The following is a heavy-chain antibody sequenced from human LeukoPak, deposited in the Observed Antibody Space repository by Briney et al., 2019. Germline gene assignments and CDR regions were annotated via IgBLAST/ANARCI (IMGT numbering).Heavy chain of an antibody. Sequence: GASVKVSCTASGYTFTNYGFSWVRQAPGHGLEWMGWISAYNGNTNYAQKLQGRVTMTTDTSTSTAYMELRSLRFDDTAVYYCARDGGITVAADDYWGQGTLVTVSS. J-gene: IGHJ4*02. CDR2: ISAYNGNT. D-gene: IGHD6-19*01. CDR3: ARDGGITVAADDY. V-gene: IGHV1-18*01. CDR1: GYTFTNYG.